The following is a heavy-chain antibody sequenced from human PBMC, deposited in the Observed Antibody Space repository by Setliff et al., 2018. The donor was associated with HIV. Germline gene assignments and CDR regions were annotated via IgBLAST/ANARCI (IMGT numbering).Heavy chain of an antibody. V-gene: IGHV3-30*18. CDR2: TSYDGTHK. CDR1: GFTFSNYG. J-gene: IGHJ5*02. Sequence: GGSLRLSCTASGFTFSNYGFHWVRQAPGKRLEWVAVTSYDGTHKFYADSVKGRFTISRDNSKDTLYLQMNSLRLDDTALYYCAKTAYYFNTGGPKGWFDPWGQGTLVTVSS. D-gene: IGHD2-8*02. CDR3: AKTAYYFNTGGPKGWFDP.